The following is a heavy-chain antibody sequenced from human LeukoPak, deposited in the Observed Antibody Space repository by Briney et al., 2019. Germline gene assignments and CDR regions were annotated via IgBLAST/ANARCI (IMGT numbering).Heavy chain of an antibody. D-gene: IGHD3-16*01. CDR3: ARVGEGAFDI. J-gene: IGHJ3*02. CDR2: IYYTGNT. Sequence: TSETQSLTCTVSGGSISSGGYYWSWIRQPPGKTLEWIGYIYYTGNTNYNPSLKSRVTISVDTSKNLFSLKLSSVTAADTAVYYCARVGEGAFDIWGQGTMVTVSS. V-gene: IGHV4-61*08. CDR1: GGSISSGGYY.